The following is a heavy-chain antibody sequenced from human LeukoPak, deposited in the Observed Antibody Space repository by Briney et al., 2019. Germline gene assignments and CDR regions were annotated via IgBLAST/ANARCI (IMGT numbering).Heavy chain of an antibody. D-gene: IGHD2-15*01. CDR2: IRYDGSNK. V-gene: IGHV3-30*02. Sequence: GGSLRLSCAASGFTFSSYGMHWVRQAPGKGLEWVAFIRYDGSNKYYADSVKGRFTISRDNAQNSLYLQMNSLRAEDTAVYYCARRTPGYCSGGGCYAFQHWGQGTLVTVSS. CDR3: ARRTPGYCSGGGCYAFQH. J-gene: IGHJ1*01. CDR1: GFTFSSYG.